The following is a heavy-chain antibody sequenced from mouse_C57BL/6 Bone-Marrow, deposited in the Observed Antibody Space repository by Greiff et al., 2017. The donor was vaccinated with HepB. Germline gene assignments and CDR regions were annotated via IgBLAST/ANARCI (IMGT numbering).Heavy chain of an antibody. CDR1: GYSITSGYY. CDR3: ARKIYDGYLYWYFDV. Sequence: VQLKQSGPGLVKPSQSLSLTCSVTGYSITSGYYWNWIRQFPGNKLEWMGYISYDGSNNYNPSLKNRISITRDTSKNQFFLKLNSVTTEDTATYYCARKIYDGYLYWYFDVWGTGTTVTVSS. CDR2: ISYDGSN. J-gene: IGHJ1*03. D-gene: IGHD2-3*01. V-gene: IGHV3-6*01.